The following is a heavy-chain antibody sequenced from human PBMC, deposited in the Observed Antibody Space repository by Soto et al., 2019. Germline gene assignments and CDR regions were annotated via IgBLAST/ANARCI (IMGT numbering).Heavy chain of an antibody. CDR3: AREGHLGRSIQPLAS. CDR1: GGSISIDC. V-gene: IGHV4-59*01. Sequence: PETLCHSYTVSGGSISIDCWSWIRQPPGKGLEWIGNIHYNGDTKYSPSLKSRVTMSVDTSKNHFSLKLISVTTADTAVYFCAREGHLGRSIQPLASRGQATLVT. J-gene: IGHJ4*02. CDR2: IHYNGDT. D-gene: IGHD3-3*01.